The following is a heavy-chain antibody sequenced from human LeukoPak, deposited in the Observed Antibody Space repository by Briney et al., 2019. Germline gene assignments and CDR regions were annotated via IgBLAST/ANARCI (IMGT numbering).Heavy chain of an antibody. J-gene: IGHJ5*02. V-gene: IGHV1-18*01. CDR1: GYTFTSYG. Sequence: ASVTVSCKASGYTFTSYGISWVRQAPGQGLEWMGWISAYNGNTNYEQKLQGRVTMTTDTSTSTAYMELRSLRSDDTAVYYCARDPPGGYCSSTSCTNWFDPWGQGTLVTVSS. CDR2: ISAYNGNT. D-gene: IGHD2-2*01. CDR3: ARDPPGGYCSSTSCTNWFDP.